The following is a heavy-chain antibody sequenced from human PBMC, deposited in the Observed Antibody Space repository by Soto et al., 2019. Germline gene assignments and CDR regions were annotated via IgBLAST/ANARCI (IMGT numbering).Heavy chain of an antibody. J-gene: IGHJ5*02. CDR2: IYHTGNA. CDR3: ARDFFESCDYTTKWFYP. D-gene: IGHD3-16*01. CDR1: GDSISNGRFD. Sequence: SETLSLPRCITGDSISNGRFDWAWLRHNQGGGLEWMGSIYHTGNAYYNPSLKSRVTISVDTSKNQFSLKLTSVTAAEAALYYCARDFFESCDYTTKWFYPWGQRALV. V-gene: IGHV4-39*01.